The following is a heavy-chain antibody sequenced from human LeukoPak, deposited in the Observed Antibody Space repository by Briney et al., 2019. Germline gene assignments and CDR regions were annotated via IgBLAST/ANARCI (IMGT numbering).Heavy chain of an antibody. J-gene: IGHJ4*02. Sequence: GGSLRLSCAASGFTFSNYAMNWVRQAPGKGLEWVSAIGGSGGSTYYADSVKGRFTISRDNSKNTLYLQMNSLRAEDTAVYYCAATYYDFWSGQRPFDYWGQGTLVTVSS. CDR3: AATYYDFWSGQRPFDY. CDR2: IGGSGGST. V-gene: IGHV3-23*01. CDR1: GFTFSNYA. D-gene: IGHD3-3*01.